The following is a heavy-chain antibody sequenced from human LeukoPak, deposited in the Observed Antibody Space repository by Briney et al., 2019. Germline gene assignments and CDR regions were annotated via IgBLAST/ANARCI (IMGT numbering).Heavy chain of an antibody. CDR3: TRDPDSSSAGYFQH. CDR2: IIPIFGTA. V-gene: IGHV1-69*13. D-gene: IGHD6-6*01. CDR1: GGTFSSYA. Sequence: ASVKVSCKASGGTFSSYAISWVRQAPGQGLEWMGGIIPIFGTANYAQKFQGRVTITADESTSTAYMELSSLRSEDTAAYHCTRDPDSSSAGYFQHWGQGTLVTVSS. J-gene: IGHJ1*01.